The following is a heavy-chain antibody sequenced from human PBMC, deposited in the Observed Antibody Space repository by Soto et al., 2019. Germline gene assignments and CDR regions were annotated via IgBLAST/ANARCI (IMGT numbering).Heavy chain of an antibody. CDR2: IKSKTDGGTT. Sequence: TGGSLRLSCAASGFTFSNAWMNWVRQAPGKGLEWVGRIKSKTDGGTTDYAAPVKGRFTISRDDSKNTLYLQMNSLKTEDTAVYYCTTDRGKWELPNAFDIWGQGTMVTVSS. CDR3: TTDRGKWELPNAFDI. J-gene: IGHJ3*02. CDR1: GFTFSNAW. V-gene: IGHV3-15*07. D-gene: IGHD1-26*01.